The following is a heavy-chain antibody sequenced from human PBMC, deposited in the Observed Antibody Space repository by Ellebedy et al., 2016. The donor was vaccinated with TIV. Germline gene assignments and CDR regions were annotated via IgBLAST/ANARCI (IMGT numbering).Heavy chain of an antibody. CDR3: AKEGGWLWDKAAFDI. CDR1: GSPFKNHA. Sequence: PGGSLRLSCAASGSPFKNHAVSWVRQAPGKGLEWVSAISGSGGSTYYADSVKGRFTISRDNSKNTLYLQMNSLRAEDTAVYYCAKEGGWLWDKAAFDIWGQGTMVTVSS. J-gene: IGHJ3*02. V-gene: IGHV3-23*01. CDR2: ISGSGGST. D-gene: IGHD6-19*01.